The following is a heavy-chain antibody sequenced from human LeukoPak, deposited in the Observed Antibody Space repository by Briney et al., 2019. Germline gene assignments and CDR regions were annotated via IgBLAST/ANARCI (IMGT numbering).Heavy chain of an antibody. J-gene: IGHJ4*02. V-gene: IGHV4-34*01. CDR3: ARRWQEFDY. D-gene: IGHD4-23*01. CDR1: GGSFSGYY. Sequence: PSETLSLTCAVYGGSFSGYYWSWIRQPPGKGLEWIGEINHSGSTNYNPSLKSRVTISVDTSKNQFSLKLSSVTAADTAVYYCARRWQEFDYWGQGTLVTVSS. CDR2: INHSGST.